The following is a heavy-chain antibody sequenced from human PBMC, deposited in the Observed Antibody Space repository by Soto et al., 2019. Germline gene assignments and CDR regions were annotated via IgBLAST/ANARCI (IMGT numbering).Heavy chain of an antibody. Sequence: QVQLVQSGAEVRKPGASVKVSCEASGYTFTSYDIYWVRQATGQGLEWMGWMNPNTGNSGYAQKFQGRVTMTSDTSISTAHMELSSLRSEDTAVYYCARRAETYGWNGFGADKYYFDFWGQGTLVTVSS. V-gene: IGHV1-8*01. J-gene: IGHJ4*02. CDR3: ARRAETYGWNGFGADKYYFDF. CDR2: MNPNTGNS. D-gene: IGHD1-1*01. CDR1: GYTFTSYD.